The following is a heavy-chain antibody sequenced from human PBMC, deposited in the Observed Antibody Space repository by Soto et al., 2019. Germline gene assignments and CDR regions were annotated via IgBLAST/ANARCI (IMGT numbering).Heavy chain of an antibody. CDR2: ISYDGSNK. J-gene: IGHJ6*02. D-gene: IGHD5-18*01. CDR3: ARVTDVDTADYYYGMDV. CDR1: GFTFSSYA. V-gene: IGHV3-30-3*01. Sequence: QVQLVESGGGVVQPGRSLRLSCAASGFTFSSYAMHWVRQAPGKGLEWVAVISYDGSNKYYADSVKGRLTISRDNSKNTLYLQINSLRAEDTAVYYCARVTDVDTADYYYGMDVWGQGTTVTVSS.